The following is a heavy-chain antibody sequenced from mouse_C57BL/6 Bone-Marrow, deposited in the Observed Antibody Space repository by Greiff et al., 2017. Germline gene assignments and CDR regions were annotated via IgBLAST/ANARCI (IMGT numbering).Heavy chain of an antibody. V-gene: IGHV1-81*01. CDR2: IYPRSGNT. D-gene: IGHD1-1*01. Sequence: VMLVESGAELARPGASVKLSCKASGYTFTSYGISWVKQRTGQGLEWIGEIYPRSGNTYYNEKFKGKATLTADKSSSTAYMELRSLTSEDSAVYFCARHYGSSFFDYWGQGTTLTVSS. J-gene: IGHJ2*01. CDR1: GYTFTSYG. CDR3: ARHYGSSFFDY.